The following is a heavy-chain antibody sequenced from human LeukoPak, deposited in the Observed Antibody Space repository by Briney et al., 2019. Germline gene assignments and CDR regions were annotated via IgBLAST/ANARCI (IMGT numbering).Heavy chain of an antibody. Sequence: GGSLRLSCAASGFTFSSYSINWVRQAPGKGLEWVSSISSSSSYIYYADSVKGRFTISRDNAKNSLYLQMNSLRAEDTAVYYCAILTSHYDILTGYLNNWFDPWGQGTLVTVSS. CDR3: AILTSHYDILTGYLNNWFDP. J-gene: IGHJ5*02. D-gene: IGHD3-9*01. CDR1: GFTFSSYS. V-gene: IGHV3-21*01. CDR2: ISSSSSYI.